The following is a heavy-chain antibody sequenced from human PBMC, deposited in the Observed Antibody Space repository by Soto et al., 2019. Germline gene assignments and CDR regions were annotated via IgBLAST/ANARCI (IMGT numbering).Heavy chain of an antibody. D-gene: IGHD2-21*02. J-gene: IGHJ4*02. CDR3: ASKAACGGDCYAFDS. V-gene: IGHV1-69*06. Sequence: QVYLVQSGAEVKKPGSSVKISCKASGGIFSSNTINWVRQAAGQGLEWMGGIIPLFGTANYAEKFQGRVTITADKSTKTAYMELTSLRSEDTAVYSCASKAACGGDCYAFDSWGQGTLVTVSS. CDR2: IIPLFGTA. CDR1: GGIFSSNT.